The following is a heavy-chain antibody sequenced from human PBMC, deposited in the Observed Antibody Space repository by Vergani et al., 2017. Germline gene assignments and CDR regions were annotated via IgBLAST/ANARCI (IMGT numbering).Heavy chain of an antibody. J-gene: IGHJ4*02. CDR2: INHSGST. CDR3: AVAAAGRGDFDY. CDR1: GGSFSGYY. V-gene: IGHV4-34*01. Sequence: QVQLQQWGAGLLKPSETLSLTCTVYGGSFSGYYWSWIRQPPGKGLEWIGKINHSGSTNYNPSLKSRVTISIDTSKNQFSLKLNSVTAADTAGYYCAVAAAGRGDFDYWGQGTLVTVSS. D-gene: IGHD6-13*01.